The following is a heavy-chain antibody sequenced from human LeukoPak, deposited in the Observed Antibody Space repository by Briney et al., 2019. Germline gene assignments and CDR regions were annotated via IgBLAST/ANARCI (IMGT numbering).Heavy chain of an antibody. CDR3: AKDIARVRPSDMPVFDY. J-gene: IGHJ4*02. CDR1: GFTFDDYA. D-gene: IGHD2-2*01. Sequence: GGSLRLSCSASGFTFDDYAMHWVRQAPGKGLEWVSLISWDGDRTYYADSVRGRFTISRDNSKNSLYLQMNSLRPEDTALYYCAKDIARVRPSDMPVFDYWGQGTLVTVSS. V-gene: IGHV3-43D*03. CDR2: ISWDGDRT.